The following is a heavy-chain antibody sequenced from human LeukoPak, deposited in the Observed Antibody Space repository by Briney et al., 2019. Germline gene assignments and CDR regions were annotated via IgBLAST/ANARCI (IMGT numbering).Heavy chain of an antibody. D-gene: IGHD4-23*01. V-gene: IGHV3-7*01. CDR3: ARDWGTTVADFDY. CDR1: GFTFSSYR. CDR2: IKQDGSEK. Sequence: GGSLRLSCAASGFTFSSYRMSWVRQAPGKGLEWVANIKQDGSEKYYVDSVKGRFTISRDNAKNSLYLQMNSLRAEDTAVYYCARDWGTTVADFDYWGQGTLITVSS. J-gene: IGHJ4*02.